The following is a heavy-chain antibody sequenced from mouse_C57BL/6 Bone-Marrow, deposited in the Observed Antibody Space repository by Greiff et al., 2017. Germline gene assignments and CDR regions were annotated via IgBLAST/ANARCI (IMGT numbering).Heavy chain of an antibody. CDR2: IYPGDGDT. D-gene: IGHD1-1*01. V-gene: IGHV1-82*01. CDR1: GYAFSSSW. CDR3: ARRTTVVTGYFDY. Sequence: QVQLKQSGPELVKPGASVKISCKASGYAFSSSWMNWVKQRPGKGLEWIGRIYPGDGDTNYNGKFKGKATLTADKSSSTAYMQLSSLTSEDSAVYFCARRTTVVTGYFDYWGQGTTLTVSS. J-gene: IGHJ2*01.